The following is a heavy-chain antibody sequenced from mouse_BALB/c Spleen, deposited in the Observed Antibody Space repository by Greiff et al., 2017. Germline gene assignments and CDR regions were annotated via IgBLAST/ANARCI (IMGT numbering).Heavy chain of an antibody. V-gene: IGHV1-66*01. CDR1: GYSFTSYY. CDR3: ARTYYGYDGGVGY. J-gene: IGHJ2*01. CDR2: IFPGSGNT. D-gene: IGHD2-9*01. Sequence: VQLQQSGPELVKPGASVKISCKASGYSFTSYYIHWVKQRPGQGLEWIGWIFPGSGNTKYNEKFKGKATLTADTSSSTAYMQLSSLTSEDSAVYFCARTYYGYDGGVGYWGQGTTLTVSS.